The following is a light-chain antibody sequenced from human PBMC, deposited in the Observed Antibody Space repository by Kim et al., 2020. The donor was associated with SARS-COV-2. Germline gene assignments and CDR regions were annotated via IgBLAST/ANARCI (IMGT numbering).Light chain of an antibody. CDR3: LLDREFPRR. CDR2: RAT. V-gene: IGKV1-12*01. Sequence: DIQLNQSPFSVSASVGDTVTITCRASQDISDRLGWIQQRPGKAPNLLVYRATDLETGVPSRFSGSGSGTDFALTINNLQPEDFATYYRLLDREFPRRFRQWTKV. CDR1: QDISDR. J-gene: IGKJ2*01.